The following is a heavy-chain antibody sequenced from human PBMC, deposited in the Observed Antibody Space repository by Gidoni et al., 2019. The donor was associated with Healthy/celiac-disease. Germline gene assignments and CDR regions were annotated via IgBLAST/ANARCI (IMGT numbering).Heavy chain of an antibody. J-gene: IGHJ4*02. D-gene: IGHD5-12*01. V-gene: IGHV4-39*01. CDR2: IYYSGST. Sequence: DGLEWIGSIYYSGSTYYNPSLKSRVTISVDTSKNQFSLKLSSVTAADTAVYYCAGRGRDGYNRNFDYWGQGTLVTVSS. CDR3: AGRGRDGYNRNFDY.